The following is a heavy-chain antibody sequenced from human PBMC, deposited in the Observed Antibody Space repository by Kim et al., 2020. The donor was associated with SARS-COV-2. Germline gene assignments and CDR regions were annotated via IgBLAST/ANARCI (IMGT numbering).Heavy chain of an antibody. V-gene: IGHV3-73*01. CDR2: IRSKVNGYAT. J-gene: IGHJ3*02. CDR3: TRVPGTTLAFWYAFDI. CDR1: GFTFSDSA. Sequence: GGSLRLSCGASGFTFSDSAMHWVRRASGKGLEWLARIRSKVNGYATVYSVSVRGRFTIARDNSRNTAYLNMNSLKNADTAVYYCTRVPGTTLAFWYAFDIWGQGTMVAVSS. D-gene: IGHD1-1*01.